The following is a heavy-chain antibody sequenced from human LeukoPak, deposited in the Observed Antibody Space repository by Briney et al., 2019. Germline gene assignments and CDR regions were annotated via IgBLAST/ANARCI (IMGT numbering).Heavy chain of an antibody. V-gene: IGHV3-23*01. CDR3: AKGSYYFDY. D-gene: IGHD6-6*01. Sequence: GGSLRLSCAVSGFTFSTYAMSWLRQAPGKGLEWVSNISGNGGTTYYADSVKGRFTMSRDNSKNTLNLQMNSLRAEDTAVYYGAKGSYYFDYWGQGTLVTVSS. J-gene: IGHJ4*02. CDR1: GFTFSTYA. CDR2: ISGNGGTT.